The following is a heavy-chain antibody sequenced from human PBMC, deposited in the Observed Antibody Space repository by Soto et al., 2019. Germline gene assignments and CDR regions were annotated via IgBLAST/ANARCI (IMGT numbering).Heavy chain of an antibody. Sequence: HGESLKISCKGSGYSFTSYWIGWVRQMPGKGLEWMGIIYPGDSDTRYSPSFQGQVTISADKSISTAYLQWSSLKASDPAMYYCARTAVAGLYYYGMDVWGQGTTVTVSS. D-gene: IGHD6-19*01. CDR3: ARTAVAGLYYYGMDV. CDR2: IYPGDSDT. V-gene: IGHV5-51*01. J-gene: IGHJ6*02. CDR1: GYSFTSYW.